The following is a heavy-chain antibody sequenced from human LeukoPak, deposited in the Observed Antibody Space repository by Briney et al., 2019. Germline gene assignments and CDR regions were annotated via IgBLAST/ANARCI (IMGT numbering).Heavy chain of an antibody. CDR2: INPSGGST. J-gene: IGHJ4*02. D-gene: IGHD3-9*01. V-gene: IGHV1-46*01. CDR1: GYTFTSYY. CDR3: ARVVRLGVLRYFDPPYYSDY. Sequence: GASVKVSCKASGYTFTSYYMHWVRQAPGQGLEWMGIINPSGGSTSYAQKFQGRVTMTRDTSTSTVYMELSSLRSEDTAVYYCARVVRLGVLRYFDPPYYSDYWGQGTLVTVSS.